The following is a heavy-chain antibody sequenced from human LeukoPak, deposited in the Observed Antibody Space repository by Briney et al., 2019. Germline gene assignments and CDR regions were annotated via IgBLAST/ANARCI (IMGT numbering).Heavy chain of an antibody. CDR2: ISTDNGNT. Sequence: WASVKVSCKASGYSFTSYGIDWVRQAPGQGLEWMGWISTDNGNTDYAQNLQGRVTMTTDTSTSTAYMELRSLRSDDTAVYYCARGYSYGYGPLDYWGQGTLVTVSS. D-gene: IGHD5-18*01. CDR1: GYSFTSYG. J-gene: IGHJ4*02. V-gene: IGHV1-18*01. CDR3: ARGYSYGYGPLDY.